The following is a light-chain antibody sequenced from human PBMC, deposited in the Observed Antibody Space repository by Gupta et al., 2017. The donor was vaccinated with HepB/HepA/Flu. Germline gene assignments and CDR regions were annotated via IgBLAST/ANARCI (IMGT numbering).Light chain of an antibody. CDR3: SSYTTSSTLVV. Sequence: TISCTGTSSDVGGYKYVSWYQQHPGKAPKFIISDVSNRPSGVSNRFSGSKSGNTASLTISGLQAEDEADYFCSSYTTSSTLVVFGTGTKVTVL. V-gene: IGLV2-14*03. CDR2: DVS. J-gene: IGLJ1*01. CDR1: SSDVGGYKY.